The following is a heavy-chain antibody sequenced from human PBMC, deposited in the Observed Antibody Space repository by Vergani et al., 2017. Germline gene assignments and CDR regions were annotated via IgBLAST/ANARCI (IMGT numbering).Heavy chain of an antibody. CDR1: GFTSSYYG. J-gene: IGHJ1*01. CDR2: ISYDGTQK. CDR3: ATTSGGTPGCQIGYFRE. D-gene: IGHD2-15*01. Sequence: QVHLVESGGGVVQPGRSLRLSCVVSGFTSSYYGMHWVRQAPGKGLEWVAVISYDGTQKYYADTVKGRFTISRDNSKSTLYLQMNSLRTEDTAVYYCATTSGGTPGCQIGYFREWGQGTLVTVSS. V-gene: IGHV3-30*03.